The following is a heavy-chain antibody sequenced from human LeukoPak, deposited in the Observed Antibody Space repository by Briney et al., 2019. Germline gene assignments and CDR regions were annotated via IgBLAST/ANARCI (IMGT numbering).Heavy chain of an antibody. J-gene: IGHJ5*02. D-gene: IGHD3-3*01. CDR2: ISGTGGST. CDR3: AKSPTYYDFWSGHGGPNWFDP. CDR1: GFTLSSYA. Sequence: SLRLSCAASGFTLSSYAMSSVRQAPGQGLGWVSAISGTGGSTYYANTVKGRFTISRDNSKNTLYLQLNSMRTEDTAVYYCAKSPTYYDFWSGHGGPNWFDPWGQGTLVTVSS. V-gene: IGHV3-23*01.